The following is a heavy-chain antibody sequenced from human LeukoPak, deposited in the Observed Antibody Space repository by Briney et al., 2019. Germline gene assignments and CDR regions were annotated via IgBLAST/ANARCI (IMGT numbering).Heavy chain of an antibody. V-gene: IGHV3-21*01. D-gene: IGHD5-12*01. CDR3: ARSLSGYGPFDY. J-gene: IGHJ4*02. CDR2: ISYSSSYI. Sequence: SGGSLRLSCAASGFTFSTYWMHWVRQAPGKGLEWVSSISYSSSYIDYADSVKGRFTISRDNAKNSLYLQLNSLRVEDTAVYYCARSLSGYGPFDYWGQGTLVTVSS. CDR1: GFTFSTYW.